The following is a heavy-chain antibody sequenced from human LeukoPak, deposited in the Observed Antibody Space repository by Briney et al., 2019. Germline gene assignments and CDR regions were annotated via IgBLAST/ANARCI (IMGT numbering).Heavy chain of an antibody. V-gene: IGHV3-74*01. CDR3: ARDPAYGDYVYDY. J-gene: IGHJ4*02. D-gene: IGHD4-17*01. CDR2: INSDGSST. Sequence: GALRLSCAASGFTFSSYWMHWVRQAPGKGLVWVSRINSDGSSTSYADSVKGRFTISRDNAKNTLYLQMNSLRAEDTAVYYCARDPAYGDYVYDYWGQGTLVTVSS. CDR1: GFTFSSYW.